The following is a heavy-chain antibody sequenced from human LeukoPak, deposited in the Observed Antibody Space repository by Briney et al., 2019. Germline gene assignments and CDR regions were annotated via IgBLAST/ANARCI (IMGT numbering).Heavy chain of an antibody. CDR1: GYTNTGYY. J-gene: IGHJ4*02. V-gene: IGHV1-2*02. Sequence: EASVKVSCKASGYTNTGYYMHWVRQAAGQGLEWMGWVNPNSGDTKNAQKFQGRVTMTRDTSISTVYMEMSRLTSDDTAVYYCARDGGLDYWGQGTLVTVSS. D-gene: IGHD3-16*01. CDR3: ARDGGLDY. CDR2: VNPNSGDT.